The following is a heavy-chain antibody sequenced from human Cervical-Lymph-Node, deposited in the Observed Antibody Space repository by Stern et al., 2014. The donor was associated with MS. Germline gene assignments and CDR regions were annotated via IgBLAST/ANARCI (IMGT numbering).Heavy chain of an antibody. CDR2: ITASSSYI. Sequence: EVQLEESGGGLVKPGGSLRLSCAVSGFTFSGYTMNWVRQPPGKGLEWISSITASSSYIFYADSLEGRFTISRDNAKNSLYLQMNSLRAEDTAVYYCAREGGATPYLDSWGQGTLVTVSS. CDR3: AREGGATPYLDS. D-gene: IGHD1-26*01. V-gene: IGHV3-21*01. J-gene: IGHJ4*02. CDR1: GFTFSGYT.